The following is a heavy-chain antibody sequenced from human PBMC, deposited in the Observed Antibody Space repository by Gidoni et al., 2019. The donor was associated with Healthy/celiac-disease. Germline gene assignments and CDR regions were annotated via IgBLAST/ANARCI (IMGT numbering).Heavy chain of an antibody. CDR3: ARERGSLFGVVIPYWYFDL. D-gene: IGHD3-3*02. CDR2: IIPIFGTA. CDR1: GGPFSSYA. V-gene: IGHV1-69*06. Sequence: QVQLVQSGAEVKKPGSSVQVSCKASGGPFSSYAISWVRQAPGQGLEWMGGIIPIFGTANYAQKFQGRVTITADKSTSTAYMELSSLRSEDTAVYYCARERGSLFGVVIPYWYFDLWGRGTLVTVSS. J-gene: IGHJ2*01.